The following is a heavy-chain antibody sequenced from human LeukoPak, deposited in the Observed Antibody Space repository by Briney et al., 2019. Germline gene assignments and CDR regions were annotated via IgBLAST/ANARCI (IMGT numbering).Heavy chain of an antibody. V-gene: IGHV1-2*02. CDR2: INPNSGGT. J-gene: IGHJ5*02. Sequence: ASVKVSCKASGYTFTGYYMHWVRPAPGQGLEWMGWINPNSGGTNYAQKFQGRVTMTRDTSISTACMELSRLRSDDTAVYYCARDPGGVIAAAGTTDWFDPWGQGTLVTVSS. CDR1: GYTFTGYY. CDR3: ARDPGGVIAAAGTTDWFDP. D-gene: IGHD6-13*01.